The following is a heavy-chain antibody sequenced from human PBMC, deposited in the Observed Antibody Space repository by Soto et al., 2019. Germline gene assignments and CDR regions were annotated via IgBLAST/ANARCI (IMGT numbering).Heavy chain of an antibody. D-gene: IGHD6-25*01. J-gene: IGHJ4*02. CDR1: GFMFRNYG. Sequence: QVQLVESGGGVVQPGRSLRLSCTASGFMFRNYGMHWVRQAPGKGLEWVAVVSSDGNTQYYADSVKGRFTIFRDNFKDTLHLQMNSLRADDSAIYYCAKEPTIAAINFDYWGQGTLVTVSS. CDR3: AKEPTIAAINFDY. V-gene: IGHV3-30*18. CDR2: VSSDGNTQ.